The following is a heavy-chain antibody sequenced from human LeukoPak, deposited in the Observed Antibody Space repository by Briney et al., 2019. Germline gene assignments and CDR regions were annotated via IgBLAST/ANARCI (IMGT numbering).Heavy chain of an antibody. Sequence: PGGSLRLSCAASGFTFSSYWMSWVRQAPGKGLEWVANIKQDGSEKYYVDSVKGRFTISRDNAKNSLYLQMNSLRAEDTAVYYCARDFATVTSWFDPWGQGTLVTVSS. CDR1: GFTFSSYW. J-gene: IGHJ5*02. V-gene: IGHV3-7*01. D-gene: IGHD4-17*01. CDR2: IKQDGSEK. CDR3: ARDFATVTSWFDP.